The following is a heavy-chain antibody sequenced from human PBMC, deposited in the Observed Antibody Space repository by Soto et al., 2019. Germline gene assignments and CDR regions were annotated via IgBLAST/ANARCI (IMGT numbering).Heavy chain of an antibody. Sequence: QVQLVQSGAEVKKPGASVKVSCKASGYTFTSYYMHWVRQAPGQGLEWMGIFKPSGGSTSYAQKFQGRVPMPRDTSTSTVYMELSSLRSEDTAVYYCARRGYSYGVDYWGQGTLVPVSS. J-gene: IGHJ4*02. CDR2: FKPSGGST. V-gene: IGHV1-46*03. CDR1: GYTFTSYY. CDR3: ARRGYSYGVDY. D-gene: IGHD5-18*01.